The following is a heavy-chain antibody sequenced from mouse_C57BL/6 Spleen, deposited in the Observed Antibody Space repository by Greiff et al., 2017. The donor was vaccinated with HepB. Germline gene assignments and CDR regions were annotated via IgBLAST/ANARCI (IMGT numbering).Heavy chain of an antibody. CDR2: ISDGGSYT. Sequence: EVKLMESGGGLVKPGGSLKLSCAASGFTFSSYAMSWVRQTPEKRLEWVATISDGGSYTYYPDNVKGRFTISRDNAKNNLYLQMSHLKSEDTAMYYCARDLGGKTWFAYWGQGTLVTVSA. J-gene: IGHJ3*01. CDR3: ARDLGGKTWFAY. V-gene: IGHV5-4*01. CDR1: GFTFSSYA.